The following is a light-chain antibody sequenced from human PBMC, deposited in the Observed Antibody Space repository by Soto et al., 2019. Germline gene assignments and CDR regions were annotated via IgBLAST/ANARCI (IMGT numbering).Light chain of an antibody. CDR1: RSVSSRY. J-gene: IGKJ2*01. Sequence: EIVLTQSPGTLSLSPGERATLSCRASRSVSSRYLAWYQQKAGQAPRLLISGASSRATGIPDRFSGSGSGTDFTLIISRLEPEDFAMYXXXQYGYSPNTFGQGTKVEIK. V-gene: IGKV3-20*01. CDR2: GAS. CDR3: XQYGYSPNT.